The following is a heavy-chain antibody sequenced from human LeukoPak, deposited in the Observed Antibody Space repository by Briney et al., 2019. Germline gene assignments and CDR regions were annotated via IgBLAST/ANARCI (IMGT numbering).Heavy chain of an antibody. CDR1: GFTFSSYA. CDR3: AKAGRYYGSGSYVPWFDP. V-gene: IGHV3-23*01. Sequence: GGSLRLSCAASGFTFSSYAMSWVRQAPGKGLEWVSAISGSGGSTYYADSVKGRFTISRDNSKNTLYLQMNSLRAEDTAVYYCAKAGRYYGSGSYVPWFDPWGQGTLVTASS. D-gene: IGHD3-10*01. J-gene: IGHJ5*02. CDR2: ISGSGGST.